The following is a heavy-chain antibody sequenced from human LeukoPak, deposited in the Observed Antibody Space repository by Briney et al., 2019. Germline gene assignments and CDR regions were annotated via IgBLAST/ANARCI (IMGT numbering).Heavy chain of an antibody. Sequence: GGSLRLSCAASGFTFDDYAMHWVRQAPGKGLEWVALISWEGQTTYYADSVRGRFTISRDNSKDSLYLQMNSLRTEDTAFYYCTRDTDYGSATNYFDSWGQGTLVGVSS. V-gene: IGHV3-43*01. CDR1: GFTFDDYA. CDR2: ISWEGQTT. CDR3: TRDTDYGSATNYFDS. J-gene: IGHJ4*02. D-gene: IGHD3-10*01.